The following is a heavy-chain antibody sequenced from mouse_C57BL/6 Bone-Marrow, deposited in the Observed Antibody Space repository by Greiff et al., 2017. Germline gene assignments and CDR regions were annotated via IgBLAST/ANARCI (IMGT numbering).Heavy chain of an antibody. D-gene: IGHD2-2*01. CDR3: SCDGYDAHYFDY. V-gene: IGHV5-6*01. J-gene: IGHJ2*01. Sequence: EVQLVESGGDLVKPGGSLKLSCAASGFTFSSYGMSWVRQTPDKRLEWVATISSGGSYTNYPDSVKGRCTISSDNAKNTLYLQMSSLTTEDKAMYYYSCDGYDAHYFDYGGQGTTLTVTA. CDR2: ISSGGSYT. CDR1: GFTFSSYG.